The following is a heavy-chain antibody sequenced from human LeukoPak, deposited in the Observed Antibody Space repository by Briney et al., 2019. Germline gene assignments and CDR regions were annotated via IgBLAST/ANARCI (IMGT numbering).Heavy chain of an antibody. Sequence: GGSLRLSCAASGFIVSDNFMTWVRQAQAQGLECVSVMYSGGSIDYSDSVKGRFTISRDTSKNNLYVQMNSLRVDDTAVYYCARGEWFGELFLDYGGRGTRVTVSS. V-gene: IGHV3-53*01. D-gene: IGHD3-10*01. CDR2: MYSGGSI. J-gene: IGHJ4*02. CDR3: ARGEWFGELFLDY. CDR1: GFIVSDNF.